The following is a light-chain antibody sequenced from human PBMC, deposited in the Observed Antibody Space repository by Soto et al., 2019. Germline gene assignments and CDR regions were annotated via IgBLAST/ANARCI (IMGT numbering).Light chain of an antibody. CDR3: QQYGSQSWT. CDR1: QSVSSSY. J-gene: IGKJ1*01. Sequence: EIVLTQSPGTLSLSLGERATLSCRASQSVSSSYLAWYQQKPGQAPSLLIYGASNRATGIPDRFSGSGSGTDFTLTISRLEPEDFAVYSCQQYGSQSWTFGQGTKVEIK. CDR2: GAS. V-gene: IGKV3-20*01.